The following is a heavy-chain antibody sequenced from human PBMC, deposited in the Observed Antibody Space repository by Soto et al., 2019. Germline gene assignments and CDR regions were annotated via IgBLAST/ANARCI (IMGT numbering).Heavy chain of an antibody. CDR1: GGTFGNSA. CDR3: AATVQLERDYYYGMDV. V-gene: IGHV1-69*05. Sequence: SVKVSCKASGGTFGNSAISWVRQAPGQGLEWMGGIIPIFPTPDYAQKFQGRVTMTRDTSTSTVYMELSSLRSEDTAVYYCAATVQLERDYYYGMDVWGQGTTVTVSS. CDR2: IIPIFPTP. J-gene: IGHJ6*02. D-gene: IGHD1-1*01.